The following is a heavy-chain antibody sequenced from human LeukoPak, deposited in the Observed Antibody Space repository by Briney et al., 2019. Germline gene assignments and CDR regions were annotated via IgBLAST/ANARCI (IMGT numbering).Heavy chain of an antibody. CDR2: IKSKSERGTT. D-gene: IGHD2-2*02. V-gene: IGHV3-15*01. CDR1: GLTFSDAW. J-gene: IGHJ4*02. CDR3: TSNLYCSTSSCYTLDN. Sequence: GGSLRLSCVLSGLTFSDAWMSWVRQAPGKGLEWVGRIKSKSERGTTDYAAPVKGRFTISRDGSTNTVYLHMNSLKTEDTAVYFCTSNLYCSTSSCYTLDNWGQGTLVAVSP.